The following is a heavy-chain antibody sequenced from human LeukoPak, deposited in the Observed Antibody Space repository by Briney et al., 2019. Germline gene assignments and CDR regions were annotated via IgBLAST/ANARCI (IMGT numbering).Heavy chain of an antibody. Sequence: PGGSLRLSCAASGFTFSSYSMNWVRQAPGKGLGWDSAISGSGGSTYYADSVEGRFTISRDNSKNTLYLQMNSLRAEDTAVYYCAKDWEYCSSTSCYEVNWFDPWGQGTLVTDSS. CDR3: AKDWEYCSSTSCYEVNWFDP. V-gene: IGHV3-23*01. CDR2: ISGSGGST. J-gene: IGHJ5*02. CDR1: GFTFSSYS. D-gene: IGHD2-2*01.